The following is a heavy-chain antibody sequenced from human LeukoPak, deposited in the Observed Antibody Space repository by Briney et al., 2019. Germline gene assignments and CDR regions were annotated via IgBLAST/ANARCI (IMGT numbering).Heavy chain of an antibody. Sequence: GGSLRLSCAASGFTFSGFAMSCVRRTPGKGLEWVSGISGSGDNTLYADSVKGRFTISRDNSKNTLYLEMNSLRAEDTAIYYCAKMKAHPLPKYYMDVWGQGTTVTVSS. CDR2: ISGSGDNT. CDR1: GFTFSGFA. V-gene: IGHV3-23*01. J-gene: IGHJ6*01. D-gene: IGHD1-26*01. CDR3: AKMKAHPLPKYYMDV.